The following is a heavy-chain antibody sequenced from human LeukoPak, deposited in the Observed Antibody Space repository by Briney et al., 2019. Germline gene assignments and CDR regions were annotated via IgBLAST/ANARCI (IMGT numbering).Heavy chain of an antibody. D-gene: IGHD3-9*01. CDR1: GFTFSSYA. Sequence: PGGSLRLSCAASGFTFSSYAMSWVRQAPGKGLEWVSGISGSGRSIYYADSEKGRFTISRDNSKNTLYLQMNSLRAEDTAVYYCAKTDLYYDILTGYYNVGYFQHWGQGTLVTVSS. V-gene: IGHV3-23*01. CDR3: AKTDLYYDILTGYYNVGYFQH. CDR2: ISGSGRSI. J-gene: IGHJ1*01.